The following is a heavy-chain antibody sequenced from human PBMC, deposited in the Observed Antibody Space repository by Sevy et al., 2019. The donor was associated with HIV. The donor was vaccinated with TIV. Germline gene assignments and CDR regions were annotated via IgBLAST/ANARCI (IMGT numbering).Heavy chain of an antibody. V-gene: IGHV3-23*01. J-gene: IGHJ4*02. CDR2: LSFGCGKI. Sequence: GGSLRLSCAVSGFNFNIYSMSWVRQAPGKGLEWVSTLSFGCGKINYADSVKGRFIISREDSKNTRYLQMNSLRAEDTAVYFCAREGCTRPHDYWGQGTLVTVSS. CDR1: GFNFNIYS. CDR3: AREGCTRPHDY. D-gene: IGHD2-8*01.